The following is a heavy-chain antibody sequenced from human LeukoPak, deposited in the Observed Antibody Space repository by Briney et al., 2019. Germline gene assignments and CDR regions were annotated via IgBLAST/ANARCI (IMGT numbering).Heavy chain of an antibody. D-gene: IGHD3-16*02. CDR1: GYTLTELS. J-gene: IGHJ3*02. CDR2: FDPEDGET. V-gene: IGHV1-24*01. Sequence: ASVKVSCKVSGYTLTELSMHWVRQAPGKGLEWMGGFDPEDGETIYAQKFQGRVTMTEDTSTDTAYMELSSLRSEDTAVYYCATVSTKLYDYVWGSYRDDAFDIWGQGTMVTVST. CDR3: ATVSTKLYDYVWGSYRDDAFDI.